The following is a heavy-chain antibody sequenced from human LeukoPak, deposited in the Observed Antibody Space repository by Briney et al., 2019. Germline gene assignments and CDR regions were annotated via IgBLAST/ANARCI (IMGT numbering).Heavy chain of an antibody. V-gene: IGHV3-15*01. CDR1: GFTFSDAW. CDR2: IKSKTDGGTT. J-gene: IGHJ4*02. Sequence: PGGSLRLSCAASGFTFSDAWMSWVRQAPGKGLEWVGRIKSKTDGGTTDYAAPVKGRFTISRDDSKNTLYLQMNSLKIEDTAVYYCARYYGDSGSQYYFDYWGQGTLVTVFS. D-gene: IGHD3-22*01. CDR3: ARYYGDSGSQYYFDY.